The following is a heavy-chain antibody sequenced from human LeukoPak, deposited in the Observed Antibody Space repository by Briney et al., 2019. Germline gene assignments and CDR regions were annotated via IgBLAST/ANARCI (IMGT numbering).Heavy chain of an antibody. CDR1: GGSISSSSYY. CDR2: IYYSGST. D-gene: IGHD3-10*01. CDR3: ARHLVQGDGMDV. J-gene: IGHJ6*02. V-gene: IGHV4-39*01. Sequence: SETLSLTCTVSGGSISSSSYYWGWIPQPPGKGLEWIGSIYYSGSTYYNPSPKSRVTISVDTSKNQFSLKLSSVTAADTAVYYCARHLVQGDGMDVWGQGTTVTVSS.